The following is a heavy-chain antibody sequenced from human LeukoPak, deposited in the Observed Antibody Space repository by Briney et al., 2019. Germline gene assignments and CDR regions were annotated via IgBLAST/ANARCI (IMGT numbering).Heavy chain of an antibody. CDR1: GFTLSNYW. D-gene: IGHD3-22*01. CDR2: INSDGSST. CDR3: ARGARYYPVDY. V-gene: IGHV3-74*01. Sequence: GGSLRLSCAASGFTLSNYWMHWLRHAPGKGLVWVSRINSDGSSTSYADSVKGRLTISGDNAKNTLYLQMNSLRAEDTAVYYCARGARYYPVDYWGQGTLVTVSS. J-gene: IGHJ4*02.